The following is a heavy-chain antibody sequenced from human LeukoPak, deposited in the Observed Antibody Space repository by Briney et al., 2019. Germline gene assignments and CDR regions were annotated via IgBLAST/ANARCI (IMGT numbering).Heavy chain of an antibody. CDR3: ARPSGYSSGWDAFDI. V-gene: IGHV5-10-1*01. Sequence: GESLKISCKGSGYSFTSYWINWVRQMPGKGLEWMGRIDPSDSYTNYSPSFQGHVTISADKSISTAYLQWSSLKASDTAMYYCARPSGYSSGWDAFDIWGQGTMVTVSS. D-gene: IGHD6-19*01. CDR1: GYSFTSYW. J-gene: IGHJ3*02. CDR2: IDPSDSYT.